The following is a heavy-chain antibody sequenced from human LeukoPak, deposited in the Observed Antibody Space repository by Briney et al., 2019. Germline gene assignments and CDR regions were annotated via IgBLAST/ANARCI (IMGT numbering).Heavy chain of an antibody. J-gene: IGHJ5*02. V-gene: IGHV3-30*03. CDR1: GFTFSSYG. CDR2: ISYDGSNK. CDR3: ARGKTSQNIVTRKTYNWFDP. Sequence: GRSLRLSCAASGFTFSSYGMHWVRQAPGKGLEWVAVISYDGSNKYYADSVKGRFTISRDNSKNTLYLQMNSLRAEDTAVYYCARGKTSQNIVTRKTYNWFDPWGQGTLVTVSS. D-gene: IGHD2/OR15-2a*01.